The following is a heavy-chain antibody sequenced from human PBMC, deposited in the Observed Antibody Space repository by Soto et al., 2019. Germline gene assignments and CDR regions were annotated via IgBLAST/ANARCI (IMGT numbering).Heavy chain of an antibody. Sequence: ASVKVSCKASGYTFTNYDFIWVRQAPGQGLEWMGWIIPHNGDTNYEQKLQGRVTMTTDTSTNTAYMELRSLGSDDTAVYYCARGMITGNYLAYWGQGTLVTASS. D-gene: IGHD1-20*01. CDR1: GYTFTNYD. V-gene: IGHV1-18*04. CDR3: ARGMITGNYLAY. CDR2: IIPHNGDT. J-gene: IGHJ4*02.